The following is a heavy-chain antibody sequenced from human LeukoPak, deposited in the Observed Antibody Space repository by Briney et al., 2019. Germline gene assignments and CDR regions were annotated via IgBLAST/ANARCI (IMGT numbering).Heavy chain of an antibody. CDR1: GGSINNYY. J-gene: IGHJ4*02. CDR3: ARGVVPHHFDY. D-gene: IGHD2-15*01. Sequence: SETLSLTCTVSGGSINNYYWSWIRQPPGKGLEWIGYIYYSGSTNYNPSLKSRVTISVDTSKNQFSLKLSSVTAADTAVYYCARGVVPHHFDYWGQGTLVTVSS. CDR2: IYYSGST. V-gene: IGHV4-59*01.